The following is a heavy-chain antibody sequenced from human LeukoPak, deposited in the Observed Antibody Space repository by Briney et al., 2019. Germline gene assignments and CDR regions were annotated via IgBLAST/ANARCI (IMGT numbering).Heavy chain of an antibody. CDR2: IYTSGTT. V-gene: IGHV4-4*07. CDR3: ARGGYCGGDCFFYY. CDR1: GVSITSYY. D-gene: IGHD2-21*02. Sequence: PSEALSLTCAVSGVSITSYYWSWIRQPAGKGLEWIGRIYTSGTTNYNPSLKSRVTISVDTSKNQFSLKLTSVTAADTAVYYCARGGYCGGDCFFYYWGQGTLVTVSS. J-gene: IGHJ4*02.